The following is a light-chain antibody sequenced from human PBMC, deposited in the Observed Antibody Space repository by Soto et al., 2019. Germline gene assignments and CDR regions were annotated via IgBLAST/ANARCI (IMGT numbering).Light chain of an antibody. V-gene: IGLV2-14*01. CDR1: SSDIGAYDY. CDR2: EVN. CDR3: FSFTTTSPHV. J-gene: IGLJ1*01. Sequence: QSALTQPASLSGSPGQLITISCTGTSSDIGAYDYVSWFQQHPGKAPKLMISEVNNRPSGVSNRFSGSKSGNTAYLTISGLQVEGEGGYFCFSFTTTSPHVFGTGTKVTVL.